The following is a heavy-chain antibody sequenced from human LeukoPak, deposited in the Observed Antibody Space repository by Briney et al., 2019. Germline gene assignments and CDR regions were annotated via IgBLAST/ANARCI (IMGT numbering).Heavy chain of an antibody. CDR3: ARDRQPTLGYGSGGSCYSPYYFDY. CDR1: GGTFSSYA. V-gene: IGHV1-69*13. Sequence: SVKVSCKASGGTFSSYAISWVRQAPGQGLEWMGGIIPIFGTANYAQKFQGRVTITADESTSTAYMELSSLRSEDTAVYYCARDRQPTLGYGSGGSCYSPYYFDYWGQGTLVTVSS. D-gene: IGHD2-15*01. J-gene: IGHJ4*02. CDR2: IIPIFGTA.